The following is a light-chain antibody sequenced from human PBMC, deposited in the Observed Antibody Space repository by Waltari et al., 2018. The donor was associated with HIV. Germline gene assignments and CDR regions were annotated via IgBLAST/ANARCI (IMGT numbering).Light chain of an antibody. CDR1: SNDVCSSNF. J-gene: IGLJ1*01. Sequence: QSALTQPASVSGSPGQSITLSCTGTSNDVCSSNFFSWHQHHPGSAPKLIIQNVSDRPSGISNRVSGSKSGNTASLTISGLQTEDEADYYCSSYTSSTTYVFGTGTRVTVL. CDR3: SSYTSSTTYV. V-gene: IGLV2-14*01. CDR2: NVS.